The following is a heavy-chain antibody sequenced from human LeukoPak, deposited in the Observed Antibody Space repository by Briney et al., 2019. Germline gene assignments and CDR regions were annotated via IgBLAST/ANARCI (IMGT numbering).Heavy chain of an antibody. D-gene: IGHD5/OR15-5a*01. V-gene: IGHV4-34*01. CDR3: ARGRGDIQVVHDGPDY. CDR2: INHSGSS. Sequence: GSLRLSCAVSGFTVSSNYMSWVRQAPGKGLEWIGEINHSGSSNFNPSLKSRVTISVDTSKNQFSLKLSSVTAADTAVYYCARGRGDIQVVHDGPDYWGQGTLVTVSS. CDR1: GFTVSSNY. J-gene: IGHJ4*02.